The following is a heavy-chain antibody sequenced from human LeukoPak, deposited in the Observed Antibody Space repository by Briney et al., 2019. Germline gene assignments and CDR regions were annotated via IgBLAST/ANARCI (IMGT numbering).Heavy chain of an antibody. CDR2: IKTDGSST. V-gene: IGHV3-74*03. Sequence: PEGSLRLSCAVPGDTFISYWMHGVPHAPGKGGEWGSRIKTDGSSTTYADSVKCRCTISTDNAKNTLYLQMNSLRAEDTAVYYCARSCASDCYHKAPGDYWGQGALVTVSS. CDR1: GDTFISYW. J-gene: IGHJ4*02. D-gene: IGHD2-21*02. CDR3: ARSCASDCYHKAPGDY.